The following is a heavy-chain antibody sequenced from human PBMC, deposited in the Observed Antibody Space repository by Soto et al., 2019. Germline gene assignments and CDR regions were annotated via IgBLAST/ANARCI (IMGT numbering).Heavy chain of an antibody. Sequence: PGGSLRLSCAASGFTFTRYSMNWVRQAPGKGLEWVSSISSTTNYIYYGDSMKGRFTISRDNAKNSLYLEMNSLRAEDTAVYHCARESEDLTSNFDYWGQGTLVTVPS. J-gene: IGHJ4*02. V-gene: IGHV3-21*06. CDR3: ARESEDLTSNFDY. CDR2: ISSTTNYI. CDR1: GFTFTRYS.